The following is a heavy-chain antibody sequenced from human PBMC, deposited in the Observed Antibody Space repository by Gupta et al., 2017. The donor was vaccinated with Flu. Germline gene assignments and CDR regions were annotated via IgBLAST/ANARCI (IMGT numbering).Heavy chain of an antibody. D-gene: IGHD1-26*01. V-gene: IGHV3-23*01. CDR3: AKSVSGSFRPDY. CDR2: ISGSGGST. CDR1: GFTFSSYA. Sequence: EVQLLESGGDLVQPGGSLRLSGAASGFTFSSYAMSWVRQAPGKGLEWVSTISGSGGSTYYADSVKGRFTISRDNAKNTLSLRMNSLRAEDTAVYYCAKSVSGSFRPDYWGQGALVTVSS. J-gene: IGHJ4*02.